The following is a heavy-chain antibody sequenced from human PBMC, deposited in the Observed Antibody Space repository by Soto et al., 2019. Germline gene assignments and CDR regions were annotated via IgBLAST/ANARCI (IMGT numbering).Heavy chain of an antibody. CDR1: GFTFSGFG. J-gene: IGHJ4*02. CDR2: IWYDGSDK. V-gene: IGHV3-33*01. CDR3: AFGNLSYYFDY. Sequence: GGSLRLSCAASGFTFSGFGMHWVRQAPGKGLEWVAIIWYDGSDKYYADSVGGRFTISRDNSKNTLSLQMNSLRAEDTAVYHCAFGNLSYYFDYWGQGTPVTVSS. D-gene: IGHD3-16*01.